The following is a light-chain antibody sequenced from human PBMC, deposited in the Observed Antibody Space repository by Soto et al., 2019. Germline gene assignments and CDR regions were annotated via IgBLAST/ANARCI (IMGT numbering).Light chain of an antibody. Sequence: QSLLTQPPSVSGAPGQSVTISCAGSSSNIGARYDVHWYQQVPGTAPKLLIYGNNNRPSGVPDRFSGSKSGTSASLAITGLQAEDEADYYCQSYDRSLSGYVFGTGTKVTVL. J-gene: IGLJ1*01. CDR1: SSNIGARYD. CDR3: QSYDRSLSGYV. V-gene: IGLV1-40*01. CDR2: GNN.